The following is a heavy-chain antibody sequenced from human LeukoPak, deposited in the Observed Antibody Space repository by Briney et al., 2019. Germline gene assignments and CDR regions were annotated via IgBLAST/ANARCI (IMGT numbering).Heavy chain of an antibody. Sequence: GGSLRLSCAASGFTFSSYGMHWVRQAPGKGLEWVAVISYDGSDKYYADSVKGRFINSRDNFKNTLYLQRNSLRAEDTAVYYCVPGSGYDLYNWFDPWGQGTLATVPS. J-gene: IGHJ5*02. CDR2: ISYDGSDK. V-gene: IGHV3-30*03. CDR3: VPGSGYDLYNWFDP. CDR1: GFTFSSYG. D-gene: IGHD5-12*01.